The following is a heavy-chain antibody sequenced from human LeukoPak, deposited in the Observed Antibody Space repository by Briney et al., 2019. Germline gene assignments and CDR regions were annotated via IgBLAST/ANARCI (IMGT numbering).Heavy chain of an antibody. CDR3: AAVGEWLSNAFNT. V-gene: IGHV3-15*01. CDR1: GFTFSIAW. CDR2: IKSRGDGETR. Sequence: GGYLRLSCAASGFTFSIAWMSWVRPAPGKGLEWVGRIKSRGDGETRDYAAPVKDRFIISRDDSKNTLYLQMDSLRSDDTAIYYCAAVGEWLSNAFNTWGQGTLVTVSA. D-gene: IGHD3-3*01. J-gene: IGHJ3*02.